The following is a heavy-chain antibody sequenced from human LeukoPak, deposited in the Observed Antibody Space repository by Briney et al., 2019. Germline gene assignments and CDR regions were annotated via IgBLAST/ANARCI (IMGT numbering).Heavy chain of an antibody. CDR1: SGSIRSYY. V-gene: IGHV4-4*07. CDR2: IYSSGYT. Sequence: SESLSLTCTVSSGSIRSYYWNWIRQPAGKGLEWIGRIYSSGYTNYNPSLKNRVSMSVDTSKNQFSLKLTSLTAADTAVYYCARGEHSADYWGPGALVTVSS. CDR3: ARGEHSADY. J-gene: IGHJ4*02. D-gene: IGHD1/OR15-1a*01.